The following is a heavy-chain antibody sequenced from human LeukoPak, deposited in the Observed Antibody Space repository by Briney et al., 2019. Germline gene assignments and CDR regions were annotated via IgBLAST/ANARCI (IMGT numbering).Heavy chain of an antibody. V-gene: IGHV3-64D*06. D-gene: IGHD3-9*01. CDR1: GFTFSSYA. Sequence: GGSLRLSCSASGFTFSSYAMHWVRQAPGKGLGYVSAISSNGGSTYYADSVKGRFTISRDNSKNTLYLQMSSLRAEDTAVYYCVKGGYDILTGYTSFDYWGQGTLVTVSS. CDR2: ISSNGGST. J-gene: IGHJ4*02. CDR3: VKGGYDILTGYTSFDY.